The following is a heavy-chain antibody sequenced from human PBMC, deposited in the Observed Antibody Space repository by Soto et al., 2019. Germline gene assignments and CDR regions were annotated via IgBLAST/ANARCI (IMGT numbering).Heavy chain of an antibody. CDR3: AKVMVKNWFDP. CDR2: ISGSGGSR. V-gene: IGHV3-23*01. J-gene: IGHJ5*02. D-gene: IGHD5-18*01. CDR1: GFTFSSYA. Sequence: PGGSLRLSCAASGFTFSSYAMSWFRQAPGKGLEWVSLISGSGGSRYYADSVKGRFTISRDNSKNTLYLQMNSLRADDTAVYYCAKVMVKNWFDPWGQGTLVTVSS.